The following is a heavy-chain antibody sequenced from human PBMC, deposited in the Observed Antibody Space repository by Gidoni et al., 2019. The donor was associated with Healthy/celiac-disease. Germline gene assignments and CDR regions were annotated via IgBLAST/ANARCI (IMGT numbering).Heavy chain of an antibody. J-gene: IGHJ4*02. D-gene: IGHD2-2*01. CDR2: INPSGGST. CDR3: ARAGYCSSTSCYSSGYFDY. Sequence: QVQLVQSGAEVKKPGASVKVSCKASGYTFTSYYMHWVRQAPGQGLEWMGIINPSGGSTSYAQKFQGRVTMTRDTSTSTVYMELSSLRSEDTAVYYCARAGYCSSTSCYSSGYFDYWGQGTLVTVSS. V-gene: IGHV1-46*01. CDR1: GYTFTSYY.